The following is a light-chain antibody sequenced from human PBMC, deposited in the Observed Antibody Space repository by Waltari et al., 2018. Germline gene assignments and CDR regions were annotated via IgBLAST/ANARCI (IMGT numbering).Light chain of an antibody. CDR2: DAS. Sequence: EIVMTQSPATLSLSPGERATLSCRASQSVSTSLAWYQQKPGQPPRLLIYDASRRATGIPDRFSGGGSGTDFTLTISSLEPEDVGIYFCHQETNWSLTFGPGSKLDIK. CDR1: QSVSTS. V-gene: IGKV3D-15*01. J-gene: IGKJ3*01. CDR3: HQETNWSLT.